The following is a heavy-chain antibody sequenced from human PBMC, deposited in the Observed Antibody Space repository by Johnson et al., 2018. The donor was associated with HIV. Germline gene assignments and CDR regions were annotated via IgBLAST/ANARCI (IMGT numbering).Heavy chain of an antibody. D-gene: IGHD6-13*01. J-gene: IGHJ3*02. CDR1: GFTFSSYG. CDR2: IWYDGSNK. V-gene: IGHV3-33*01. Sequence: QMQLVESGGGVVQPGRSLRLSCAASGFTFSSYGMHWVRQAPGKGLEWVAVIWYDGSNKYYADSVKGQFTISRDNSKNTLYLQMNSLRAEDTALYFCARGKGAAVGLDAFDIWGQGTMVTVSS. CDR3: ARGKGAAVGLDAFDI.